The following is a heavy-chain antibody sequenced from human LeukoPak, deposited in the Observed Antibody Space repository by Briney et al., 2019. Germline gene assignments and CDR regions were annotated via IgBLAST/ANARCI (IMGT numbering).Heavy chain of an antibody. D-gene: IGHD3-10*01. CDR2: IIPIFGTA. V-gene: IGHV1-69*05. CDR1: GGTFSSYA. CDR3: ARRASGNWFDL. J-gene: IGHJ5*02. Sequence: GASVKVSCKASGGTFSSYAISWVRQAPGQGLEWMGGIIPIFGTANYAQKLQGRVTMTTDTSTSTAYMELRSLRSDDTAVYYCARRASGNWFDLWGQGTLVTVSS.